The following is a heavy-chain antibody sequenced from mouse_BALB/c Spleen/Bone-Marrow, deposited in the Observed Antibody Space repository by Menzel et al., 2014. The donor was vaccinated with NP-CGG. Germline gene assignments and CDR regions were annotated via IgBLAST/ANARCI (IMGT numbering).Heavy chain of an antibody. V-gene: IGHV5-6*01. Sequence: VQLQQSGGDLVKPGGSLKLSCAASGFTFSNYGMSWVRQIPDKRLEWVATISSGGTYTFYPDSVKGRFTISRDNTKNTPSLRMTRLKSEDTDMYYSARRRDYASSDSWGEGTPLSVSS. CDR1: GFTFSNYG. J-gene: IGHJ2*01. CDR3: ARRRDYASSDS. D-gene: IGHD2-4*01. CDR2: ISSGGTYT.